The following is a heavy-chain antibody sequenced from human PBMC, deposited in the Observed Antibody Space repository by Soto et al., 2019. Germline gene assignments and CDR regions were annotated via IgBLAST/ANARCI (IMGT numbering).Heavy chain of an antibody. CDR1: GTAFSSHW. V-gene: IGHV3-7*03. CDR3: ARDPRDSLVTPGY. Sequence: EAQLVESGGGLVQPGGSLRLSCAASGTAFSSHWMSWVRQAPGKGLEWVANIKPGRSEKYYVDSVKGRFTISRDNANTSLYLQMNSPRAEDTAIYYCARDPRDSLVTPGYWGQGTLVTVSS. J-gene: IGHJ4*02. D-gene: IGHD4-4*01. CDR2: IKPGRSEK.